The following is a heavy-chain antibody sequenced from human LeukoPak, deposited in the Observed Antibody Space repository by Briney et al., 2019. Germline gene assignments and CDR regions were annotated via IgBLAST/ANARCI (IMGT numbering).Heavy chain of an antibody. CDR2: ISGSGSPV. J-gene: IGHJ4*02. CDR1: GFSSSSEN. CDR3: ARGLGSSWLYR. V-gene: IGHV3-48*02. D-gene: IGHD6-13*01. Sequence: GGSLRLSCAASGFSSSSENMNWVRQAPGKGPEWLSYISGSGSPVSYADSVKGRFTISRDNAKNLLSLHMISLRDEDTAVYYCARGLGSSWLYRWGQGTLVTVSS.